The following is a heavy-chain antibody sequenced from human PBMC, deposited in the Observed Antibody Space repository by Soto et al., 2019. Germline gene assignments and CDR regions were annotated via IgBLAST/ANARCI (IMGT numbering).Heavy chain of an antibody. CDR1: GYTFTNYY. CDR2: INPNRGGT. V-gene: IGHV1-2*02. D-gene: IGHD4-17*01. J-gene: IGHJ3*01. Sequence: ASVKVSCKASGYTFTNYYIHWVRRARGQGLEWMGWINPNRGGTNFAQKFQGRVSMTRDTSITTAYMELNRLTSDDTAVYYCARDLGYGGNSGAFDVWGQGTMVTASS. CDR3: ARDLGYGGNSGAFDV.